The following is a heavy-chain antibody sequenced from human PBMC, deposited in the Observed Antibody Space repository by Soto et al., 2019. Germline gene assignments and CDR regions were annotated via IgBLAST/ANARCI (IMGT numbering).Heavy chain of an antibody. J-gene: IGHJ4*02. D-gene: IGHD2-2*01. CDR3: ARGPEGVVPAAIGVY. CDR1: GYTFTSYG. CDR2: ISAYNGNT. V-gene: IGHV1-18*01. Sequence: ASVKVSCKASGYTFTSYGISWVRQAPGQGLEWMGWISAYNGNTNYAQKLQGRVTMTTDTSTSTAYMELRSLRSDDTAVYYCARGPEGVVPAAIGVYWGQGTLVTVSS.